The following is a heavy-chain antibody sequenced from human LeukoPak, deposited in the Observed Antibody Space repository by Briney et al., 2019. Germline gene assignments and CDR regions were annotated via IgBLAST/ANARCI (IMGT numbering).Heavy chain of an antibody. J-gene: IGHJ6*03. CDR2: INHSGST. Sequence: PSETLSLTCAVYGGSLSGYYWSWIRQPPGKGLEWIGEINHSGSTNYNPSLKSRVTISVDTSKNQFSLKLSSVTAADTAVYYCARRAARKTAARYYMDVWGKGTTVTVSS. D-gene: IGHD1-14*01. CDR1: GGSLSGYY. V-gene: IGHV4-34*01. CDR3: ARRAARKTAARYYMDV.